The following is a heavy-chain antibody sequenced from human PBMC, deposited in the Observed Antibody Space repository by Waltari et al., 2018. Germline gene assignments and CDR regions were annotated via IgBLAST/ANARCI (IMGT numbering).Heavy chain of an antibody. J-gene: IGHJ5*02. Sequence: QVQLVQSGAEVKKPGSSVKVSCKASGGTFSSSAISWVRQAPGQGLEWMGGVSPICGTANYAQKFQGRVTITADESTSTAYMELSSLRSEDTAVYYCARDRYYDSSGIGNWFDPWGQGTLVTVSS. CDR3: ARDRYYDSSGIGNWFDP. CDR2: VSPICGTA. CDR1: GGTFSSSA. V-gene: IGHV1-69*12. D-gene: IGHD3-22*01.